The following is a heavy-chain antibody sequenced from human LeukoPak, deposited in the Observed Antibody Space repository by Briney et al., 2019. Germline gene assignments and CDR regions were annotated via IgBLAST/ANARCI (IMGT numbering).Heavy chain of an antibody. CDR3: ARGQGSITLVRGVLTQRRFTYYMDV. CDR2: ISANGGST. D-gene: IGHD3-10*01. Sequence: GGSLRLSCGASGFTFSNYGVHWVRQAPGKGPEYVSGISANGGSTYYANSVKGRFTISRDNSKNTLYLQMGSLRVEDMAVYYCARGQGSITLVRGVLTQRRFTYYMDVWGKGTTVTVSS. CDR1: GFTFSNYG. J-gene: IGHJ6*03. V-gene: IGHV3-64*01.